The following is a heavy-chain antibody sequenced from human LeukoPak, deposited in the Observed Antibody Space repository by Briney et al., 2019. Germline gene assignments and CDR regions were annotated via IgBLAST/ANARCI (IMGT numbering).Heavy chain of an antibody. V-gene: IGHV3-23*01. CDR2: ISGSGGST. CDR1: GFTFSSYA. Sequence: GGSLRPSCAASGFTFSSYAMSWVRQAPGKALEWVSAISGSGGSTYYADSVKGRFTISRDNSKNTLYLQMNSLRAEDTAVYYCAKSVNYYYYYGMDVWGQGTTVTVSS. J-gene: IGHJ6*02. CDR3: AKSVNYYYYYGMDV.